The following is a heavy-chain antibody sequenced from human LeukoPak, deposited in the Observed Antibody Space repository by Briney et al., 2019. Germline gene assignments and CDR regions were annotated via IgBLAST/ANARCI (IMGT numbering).Heavy chain of an antibody. Sequence: PGGSLRLSCAASGFTFSSYSMNWVRQAPGKGLEWVSYISSSSSTIYYADSVKGRFTISRDNAKNSLYLQMDSLRAEDTAVYYCALLRSEGAFDIWGQGTMVTVSS. V-gene: IGHV3-48*01. CDR1: GFTFSSYS. CDR2: ISSSSSTI. D-gene: IGHD5/OR15-5a*01. CDR3: ALLRSEGAFDI. J-gene: IGHJ3*02.